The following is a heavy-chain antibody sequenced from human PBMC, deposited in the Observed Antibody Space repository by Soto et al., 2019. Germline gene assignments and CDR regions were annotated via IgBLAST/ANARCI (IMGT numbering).Heavy chain of an antibody. CDR2: SYSTGNT. CDR1: GGSITSSSY. D-gene: IGHD6-13*01. Sequence: QLQLQESGPGLVKPSETLSLSCTVSGGSITSSSYWGWIRQPPGKGLEWIGSSYSTGNTYYNPSLKGRVTISADTSKNQFSLNLSSVTAADTAVYYCRSSSRYSTDVWGQGTTVYVSS. V-gene: IGHV4-39*01. CDR3: RSSSRYSTDV. J-gene: IGHJ6*02.